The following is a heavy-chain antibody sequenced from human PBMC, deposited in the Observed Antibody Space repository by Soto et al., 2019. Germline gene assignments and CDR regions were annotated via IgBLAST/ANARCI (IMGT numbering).Heavy chain of an antibody. CDR3: ARQPYSRSAGPDY. Sequence: GESLKISCKGSGYSFTTYWIGWVRQMPGKGLEWMGIIYPGDSDTRYSPSFQGQVTISADKSISTAYLQWSSLQASDTAIYYCARQPYSRSAGPDYWGQGTLVTVSS. D-gene: IGHD6-6*01. J-gene: IGHJ4*02. V-gene: IGHV5-51*01. CDR1: GYSFTTYW. CDR2: IYPGDSDT.